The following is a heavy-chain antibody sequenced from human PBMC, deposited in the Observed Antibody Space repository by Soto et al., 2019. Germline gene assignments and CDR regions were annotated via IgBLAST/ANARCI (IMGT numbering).Heavy chain of an antibody. CDR1: GFPFSSYA. V-gene: IGHV3-23*01. CDR2: ISGSGGST. CDR3: AKDGGDIVVVVAAADLPFDY. D-gene: IGHD2-15*01. J-gene: IGHJ4*02. Sequence: PGGSLRLSCAASGFPFSSYAMSWVRQAPGKGLEWVSAISGSGGSTYYADSVKGRFTISRDNSKNTLYLQMNSLGAEDTAVYYCAKDGGDIVVVVAAADLPFDYWGQGTLVTVSS.